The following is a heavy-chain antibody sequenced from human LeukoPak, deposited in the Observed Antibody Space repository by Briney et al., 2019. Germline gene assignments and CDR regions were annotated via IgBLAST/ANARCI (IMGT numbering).Heavy chain of an antibody. V-gene: IGHV3-7*03. Sequence: GASLRLSWAAPVVTFRNYWLSWVRKAPRKGLEWVAIINEDGNTKYYVDSLKGRFTISRDNAKNSLYLQMSSLRAEDTAVYYCARDYWRSLEYWGQGTLVTVSS. CDR2: INEDGNTK. J-gene: IGHJ4*02. D-gene: IGHD3-16*01. CDR3: ARDYWRSLEY. CDR1: VVTFRNYW.